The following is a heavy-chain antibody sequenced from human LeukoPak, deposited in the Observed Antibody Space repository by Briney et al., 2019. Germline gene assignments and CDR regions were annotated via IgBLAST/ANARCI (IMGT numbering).Heavy chain of an antibody. J-gene: IGHJ6*02. CDR3: AKDTCGGDCYLHYYYGMDV. V-gene: IGHV4-34*01. Sequence: SETLSLTCAVYGGSFSGYYWSWIRQPPGKGLEWIGEINHSGSTNYNPSLKSRVTISVDTSKNQFSLKLSSVTAADTAVYYCAKDTCGGDCYLHYYYGMDVWGQGTTVTVSS. CDR1: GGSFSGYY. D-gene: IGHD2-21*02. CDR2: INHSGST.